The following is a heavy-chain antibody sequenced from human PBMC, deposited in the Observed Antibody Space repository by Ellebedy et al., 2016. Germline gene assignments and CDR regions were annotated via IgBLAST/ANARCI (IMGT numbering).Heavy chain of an antibody. D-gene: IGHD4-17*01. V-gene: IGHV4-30-2*01. J-gene: IGHJ5*02. CDR1: GGSISSGGYS. CDR2: IYHSGST. CDR3: ALRRNNWFDP. Sequence: LRLSCAVSGGSISSGGYSWSWIRQPPGKGLEWIGYIYHSGSTYYNPSLKSRVTISVDRSKNQFSLKLSSVTAADTAVYYCALRRNNWFDPWGQGTLVTVSS.